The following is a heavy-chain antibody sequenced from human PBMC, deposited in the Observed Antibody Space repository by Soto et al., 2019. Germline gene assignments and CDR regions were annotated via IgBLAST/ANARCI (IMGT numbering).Heavy chain of an antibody. D-gene: IGHD3-3*01. CDR1: GYTFTSYG. V-gene: IGHV1-18*01. Sequence: ASVKVSCKASGYTFTSYGISWVRQAPGQGLEWMGWISAYNGNTNYAQKLQGRVTMTTDTSTSTAYMELRSLRSDDTAVYYCARVVPCYDFWSGKHNWFDPWGQGTLVTVS. CDR2: ISAYNGNT. CDR3: ARVVPCYDFWSGKHNWFDP. J-gene: IGHJ5*02.